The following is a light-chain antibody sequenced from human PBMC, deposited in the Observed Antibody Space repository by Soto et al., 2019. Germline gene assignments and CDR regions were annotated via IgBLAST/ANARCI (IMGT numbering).Light chain of an antibody. V-gene: IGKV3-20*01. CDR3: QQYGSWT. CDR1: QCVSRSY. Sequence: EIVMKQSPVALSVSPGKRPTLSFKASQCVSRSYLAGYQQIPGQAPRLLMHGASCRAAGIPDRFSGSGSGTDSPLSISRVEPGDLAVYYGQQYGSWTFGQGTKVEIK. J-gene: IGKJ1*01. CDR2: GAS.